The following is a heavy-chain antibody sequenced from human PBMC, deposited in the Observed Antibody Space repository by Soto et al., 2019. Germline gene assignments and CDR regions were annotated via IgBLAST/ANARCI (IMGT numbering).Heavy chain of an antibody. CDR2: IIPFLGTT. CDR1: GGTFSSYA. V-gene: IGHV1-69*06. D-gene: IGHD6-6*01. CDR3: AREGYTSSSIHSFLDS. Sequence: QLQLVQSGAEVKKPGSSVKVSCKASGGTFSSYAISWVRQAPGQGLEWMGRIIPFLGTTNYAQNFQDRLTVTADTSTNTAFMELSSLRPDDTAVYYCAREGYTSSSIHSFLDSWGQGTLVIVSS. J-gene: IGHJ4*02.